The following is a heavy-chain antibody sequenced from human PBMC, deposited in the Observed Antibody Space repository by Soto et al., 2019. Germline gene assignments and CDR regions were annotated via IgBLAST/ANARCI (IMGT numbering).Heavy chain of an antibody. V-gene: IGHV1-69*06. CDR2: IIPIFGTA. J-gene: IGHJ4*02. Sequence: ASVKVSCKASGYTFRNYGISWVRQAPGQGLEWMGGIIPIFGTANYAQKFQGRVTITADKSTSTAYMELSSLRSEDTAVYYCLVRPGGSSWDGDFDYWGQGTLVTVSS. CDR3: LVRPGGSSWDGDFDY. D-gene: IGHD6-13*01. CDR1: GYTFRNYG.